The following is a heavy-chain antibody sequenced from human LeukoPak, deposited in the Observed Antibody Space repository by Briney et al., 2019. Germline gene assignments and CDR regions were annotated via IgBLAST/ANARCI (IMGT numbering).Heavy chain of an antibody. V-gene: IGHV4-59*01. D-gene: IGHD2-8*01. Sequence: SETLSLTCTVSGDSISTYYWSWIGQPPGKGPEWIGYIYYSGSTNYNPSLKSRVSISVDTSKTQFSLKLNSVTAAGTAVCYCARGCTSGTCPLDYWGQGTLVTVSS. CDR1: GDSISTYY. CDR2: IYYSGST. CDR3: ARGCTSGTCPLDY. J-gene: IGHJ4*02.